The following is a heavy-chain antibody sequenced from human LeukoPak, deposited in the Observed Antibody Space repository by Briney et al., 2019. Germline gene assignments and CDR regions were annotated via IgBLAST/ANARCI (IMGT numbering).Heavy chain of an antibody. CDR3: ARKEYSGYGTFDY. V-gene: IGHV4-4*02. Sequence: SGTLSLTCAGSCCSISSSNWWSWVRQPPGKGLEWIGEIYHSGSTNYNPSLKSRVTISVDKSKNQFSLKLNSVTAADTAVYYCARKEYSGYGTFDYWGQGTLVTVSS. D-gene: IGHD3-22*01. CDR2: IYHSGST. J-gene: IGHJ4*02. CDR1: CCSISSSNW.